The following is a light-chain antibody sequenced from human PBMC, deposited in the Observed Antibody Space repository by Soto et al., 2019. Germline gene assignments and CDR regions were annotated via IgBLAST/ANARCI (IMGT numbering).Light chain of an antibody. J-gene: IGLJ2*01. CDR3: ASYTSSSTSVI. CDR2: EVS. CDR1: SSDVGGYKY. Sequence: QSALTQPASVSGSPGQSITISCTGTSSDVGGYKYVSWYQQHPDKAPKLIIFEVSNRPSGISSRFSGSKSGNTASLTISGLQAEDEAKYYCASYTSSSTSVIFGRGTKLTVL. V-gene: IGLV2-14*01.